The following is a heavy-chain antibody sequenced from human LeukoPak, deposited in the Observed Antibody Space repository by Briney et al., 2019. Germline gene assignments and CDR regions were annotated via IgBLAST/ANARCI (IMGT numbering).Heavy chain of an antibody. CDR1: GFTFDDYA. D-gene: IGHD6-13*01. J-gene: IGHJ4*02. CDR3: AKDMAAAVNYYFDY. Sequence: GRSLRLSCAASGFTFDDYATHWVRQAPGKGLEWVSGINWNSGSIGYADSVKGRFTISRDNAKNSLYLQMNSLRAEDMALYYCAKDMAAAVNYYFDYWGQGTLVTVSS. CDR2: INWNSGSI. V-gene: IGHV3-9*03.